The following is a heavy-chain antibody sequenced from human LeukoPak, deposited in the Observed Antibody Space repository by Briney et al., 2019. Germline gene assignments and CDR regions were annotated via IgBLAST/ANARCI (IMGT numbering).Heavy chain of an antibody. CDR1: GYTFTGYY. CDR2: INPNSGGT. D-gene: IGHD5-12*01. Sequence: ASVKASCKASGYTFTGYYMHWVRQAPGQGLEWMGWINPNSGGTNYAQKFQGRVTMTRDTSISTAYMELSRLRSDDTAVYYCARAWLRLQRPFDYWGQGTLVTVSS. J-gene: IGHJ4*02. V-gene: IGHV1-2*02. CDR3: ARAWLRLQRPFDY.